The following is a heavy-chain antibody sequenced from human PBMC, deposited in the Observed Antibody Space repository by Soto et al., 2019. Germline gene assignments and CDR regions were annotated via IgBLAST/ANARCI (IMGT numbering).Heavy chain of an antibody. CDR2: IYHSGST. Sequence: KASETLSLTCAVSGGSISSSNWWSWVRQPPGKGLEWIGEIYHSGSTNYNPSLKSRVTISVDKSKNQFSLKLSSVTAADTAVYYCAREAVENSGYYDGMDFWGQGTMVTVSS. J-gene: IGHJ6*02. D-gene: IGHD6-19*01. V-gene: IGHV4-4*02. CDR1: GGSISSSNW. CDR3: AREAVENSGYYDGMDF.